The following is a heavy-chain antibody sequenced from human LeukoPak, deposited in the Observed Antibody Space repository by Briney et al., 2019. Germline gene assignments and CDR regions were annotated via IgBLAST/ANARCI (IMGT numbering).Heavy chain of an antibody. CDR2: IYYSGST. CDR1: GGSISSYY. CDR3: AKGGDYFDY. V-gene: IGHV4-59*01. D-gene: IGHD1-26*01. J-gene: IGHJ4*02. Sequence: SETLSLTCTVSGGSISSYYWSWIRQPPGKGLEWIGYIYYSGSTNYNPSLKSRVTISVDTSKNQFSLKLSSVTAADTAVYYCAKGGDYFDYWGQGTLVTVSS.